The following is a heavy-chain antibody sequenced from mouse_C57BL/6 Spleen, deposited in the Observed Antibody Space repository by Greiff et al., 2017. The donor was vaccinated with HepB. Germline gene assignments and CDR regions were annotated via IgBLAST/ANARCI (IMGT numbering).Heavy chain of an antibody. CDR1: GYAFSSYW. CDR3: ARETYYYGSRGYYAMDY. V-gene: IGHV1-80*01. J-gene: IGHJ4*01. Sequence: VQLQQSGAELVKPGASVKISCKASGYAFSSYWMNWVKQRPGKGLEWIGQIYPGDGDTNYNGKFKGKATLTADKSSSTAYMQLSSLTSEDSAVYVCARETYYYGSRGYYAMDYWGQGTSVTVSS. D-gene: IGHD1-1*01. CDR2: IYPGDGDT.